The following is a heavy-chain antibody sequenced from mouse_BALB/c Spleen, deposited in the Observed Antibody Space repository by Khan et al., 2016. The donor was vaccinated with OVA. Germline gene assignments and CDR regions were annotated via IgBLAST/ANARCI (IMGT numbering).Heavy chain of an antibody. Sequence: QIQLVQSGPELKKPGETVKISCKASGYTFTNYGMNWVKQAPGKGLKWMGWINTYTGEPTYDDDFKGRFVFSLATSASTAYLQISNLQNEDMTTYFCARISSYWYSDVWGAGTTVTVSS. CDR2: INTYTGEP. D-gene: IGHD6-2*01. CDR3: ARISSYWYSDV. V-gene: IGHV9-1*02. CDR1: GYTFTNYG. J-gene: IGHJ1*01.